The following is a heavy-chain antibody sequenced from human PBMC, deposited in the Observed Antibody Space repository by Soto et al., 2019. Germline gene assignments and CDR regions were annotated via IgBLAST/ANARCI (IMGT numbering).Heavy chain of an antibody. CDR2: ISSSSSYI. V-gene: IGHV3-21*01. Sequence: GWSMRLSCAASGFTFSSYSRNWVRQVTGKGLEWVSSISSSSSYIYYADSVTGRFTISRDNAKNPLYLQMQSLRADDTAVYYCARFRRPSRNTKRADLFDPWGQGALVTVSS. CDR3: ARFRRPSRNTKRADLFDP. CDR1: GFTFSSYS. D-gene: IGHD1-1*01. J-gene: IGHJ5*02.